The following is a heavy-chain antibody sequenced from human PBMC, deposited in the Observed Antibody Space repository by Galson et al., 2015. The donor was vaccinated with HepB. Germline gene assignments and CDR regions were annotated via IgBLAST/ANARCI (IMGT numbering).Heavy chain of an antibody. CDR3: VRRGFYYDSSSNRYYYGMDV. J-gene: IGHJ6*02. CDR2: IYYDGST. CDR1: GGSIRSYY. Sequence: ETLSLTCTVSGGSIRSYYWNWIRPPPGKGLEWIGNIYYDGSTNYRPSLQSRVTISVDTSKNQFSLKLNSVTAADTAVYYCVRRGFYYDSSSNRYYYGMDVWGQGTTVTVSS. D-gene: IGHD3-22*01. V-gene: IGHV4-59*08.